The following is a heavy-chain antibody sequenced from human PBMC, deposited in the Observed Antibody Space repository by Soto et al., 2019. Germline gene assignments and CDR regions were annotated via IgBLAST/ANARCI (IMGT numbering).Heavy chain of an antibody. CDR2: ISYDGSNK. J-gene: IGHJ4*02. CDR1: GFPFSSYA. Sequence: PGGSLRLSCAASGFPFSSYAMHWVRQAPGKGLEWVAVISYDGSNKYYADSVKGRFTISRDNSKNTLYLQMNSLRAEDTAVYYCARDWKEMATMGYWGQGTLVTVSS. D-gene: IGHD5-12*01. V-gene: IGHV3-30-3*01. CDR3: ARDWKEMATMGY.